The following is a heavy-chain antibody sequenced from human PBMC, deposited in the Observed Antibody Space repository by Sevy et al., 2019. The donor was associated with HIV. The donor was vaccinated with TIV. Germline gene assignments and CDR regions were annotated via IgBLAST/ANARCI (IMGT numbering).Heavy chain of an antibody. D-gene: IGHD1-26*01. J-gene: IGHJ5*02. V-gene: IGHV4-39*02. Sequence: SETLSLTCTVSCGSISSSSYYWGWIRQPPGKGLEWIGSIYYSGSTYYNPSPKSRVTISVDTSKNQFSLKLSSVTAADTAVYYCARDLVGATTRWFDPWGQGTLVTVSS. CDR2: IYYSGST. CDR3: ARDLVGATTRWFDP. CDR1: CGSISSSSYY.